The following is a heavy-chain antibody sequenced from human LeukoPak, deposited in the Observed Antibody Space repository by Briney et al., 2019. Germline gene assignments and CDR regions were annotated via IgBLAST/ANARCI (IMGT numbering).Heavy chain of an antibody. D-gene: IGHD3-22*01. V-gene: IGHV4-39*07. Sequence: PSETLSLTCTVSGASISSSSHYWGWIRQPPGEGLEWIGIIYHTGTTYYNASLKSRVTISVDTSKNQFSLKLASVTAADTAVYYCARAVGYYFDYSGPSKTFDYWGQGTLVTVSS. CDR3: ARAVGYYFDYSGPSKTFDY. CDR2: IYHTGTT. CDR1: GASISSSSHY. J-gene: IGHJ4*02.